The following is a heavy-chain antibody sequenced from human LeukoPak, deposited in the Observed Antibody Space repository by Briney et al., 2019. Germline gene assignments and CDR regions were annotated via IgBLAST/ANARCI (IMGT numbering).Heavy chain of an antibody. D-gene: IGHD6-13*01. CDR3: TILYGIVAADAIDY. Sequence: GGSLRLSCAASGFTFSNAWMSWVRQAPGKGLEWVGRIKSKTDGGTTDYAAPVKGRSTISRDDSKNTLYLQMNSLKTEDTAVYYCTILYGIVAADAIDYWGQGTLVTVSS. CDR2: IKSKTDGGTT. CDR1: GFTFSNAW. J-gene: IGHJ4*02. V-gene: IGHV3-15*01.